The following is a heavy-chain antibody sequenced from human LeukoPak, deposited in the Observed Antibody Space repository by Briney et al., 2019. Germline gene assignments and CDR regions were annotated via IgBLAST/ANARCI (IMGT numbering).Heavy chain of an antibody. CDR3: ARERRTGTTGYYYMDV. D-gene: IGHD1-7*01. CDR2: IIPIFGTA. Sequence: ASVKVSCKASGGTFSSYAISWVRQAPGQGLEWMGGIIPIFGTANYAQKFQGRVTITADESTSTAYMELSSLRSEDTAVYYCARERRTGTTGYYYMDVWGKGTTVTVSS. CDR1: GGTFSSYA. V-gene: IGHV1-69*13. J-gene: IGHJ6*03.